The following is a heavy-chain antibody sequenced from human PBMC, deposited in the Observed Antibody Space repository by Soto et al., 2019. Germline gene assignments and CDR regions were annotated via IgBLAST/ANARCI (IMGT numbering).Heavy chain of an antibody. CDR1: GYTFTGYY. Sequence: QVQLVQSGDEVKKSGASLKVSCKASGYTFTGYYIHWVRQAPGQGLEWMGWINPKSGDTNYAQKFQGRVSMTRDTSITTAYMEVSRLKSDDTAVYYSARGSPRMGALPTYWGQGTLVTVSS. CDR2: INPKSGDT. V-gene: IGHV1-2*02. J-gene: IGHJ4*02. CDR3: ARGSPRMGALPTY. D-gene: IGHD1-26*01.